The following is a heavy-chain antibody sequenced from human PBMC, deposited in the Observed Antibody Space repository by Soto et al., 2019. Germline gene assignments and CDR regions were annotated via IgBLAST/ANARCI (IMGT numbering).Heavy chain of an antibody. V-gene: IGHV4-31*03. D-gene: IGHD3-3*01. J-gene: IGHJ6*02. CDR2: IYYSGST. Sequence: QVQLQESGPGLVKPSQTLSLTCTVSGGSISSGGYYWSWIRQHPGKGLEWIGYIYYSGSTYYNPSLKNRVTISVDTSKNQFSLKLSSVTAAVTAVYYCARVIWDFWSGYYNGIDVWGQGTTVTVSS. CDR1: GGSISSGGYY. CDR3: ARVIWDFWSGYYNGIDV.